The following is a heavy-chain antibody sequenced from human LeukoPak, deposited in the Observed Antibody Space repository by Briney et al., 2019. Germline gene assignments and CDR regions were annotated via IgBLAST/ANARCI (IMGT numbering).Heavy chain of an antibody. CDR1: GGSFSGYY. Sequence: SETLSLTCAVYGGSFSGYYWSWIRKPPGKGLEGIGEINHSGSTNYNPSLKSRVTISVDTSKNQFSLKLSSVTAADTAVYYCARGSSTVTTGVDYWGQGTLVTVSS. J-gene: IGHJ4*02. D-gene: IGHD4-17*01. V-gene: IGHV4-34*01. CDR3: ARGSSTVTTGVDY. CDR2: INHSGST.